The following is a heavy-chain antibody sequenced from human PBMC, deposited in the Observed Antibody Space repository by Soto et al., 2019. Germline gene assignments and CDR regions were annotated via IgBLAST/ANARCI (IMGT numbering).Heavy chain of an antibody. V-gene: IGHV1-18*04. CDR1: GYTSTSYG. CDR3: ARVGEAAPYGMDV. Sequence: EASVKVSCKASGYTSTSYGISWVRQAPGQGLEWMGRISAYNGNTNYAQKLQGRVTMTTDTSTSTAYMELRSLRSDDTAVYYCARVGEAAPYGMDVWGQGTTVTVSS. D-gene: IGHD6-13*01. CDR2: ISAYNGNT. J-gene: IGHJ6*02.